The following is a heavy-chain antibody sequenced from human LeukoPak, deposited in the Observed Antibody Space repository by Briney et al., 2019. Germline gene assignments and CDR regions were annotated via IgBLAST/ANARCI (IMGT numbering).Heavy chain of an antibody. J-gene: IGHJ4*02. CDR1: GGSISSFF. D-gene: IGHD3-22*01. CDR3: PRDSSGYFYYFDY. Sequence: SETLSLTCTLSGGSISSFFWSWIRQPAEEGVQWIGRVYTSVSTNYNPSLKSRVTMSADTSKNQWSLKRTSVTAADTAVYYCPRDSSGYFYYFDYWGQGNLVTVSS. CDR2: VYTSVST. V-gene: IGHV4-4*07.